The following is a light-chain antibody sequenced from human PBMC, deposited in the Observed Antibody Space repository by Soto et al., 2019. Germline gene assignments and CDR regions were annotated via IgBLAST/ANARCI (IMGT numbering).Light chain of an antibody. Sequence: AIHMTQSPSSLSASVGDRVTITCRASQGIRNDLAWYQQKPGKAPKLLIYAASSLQSGVPSRFSGSEAGGDFTLTISSLQPEDFATYYCLQDYNLPWTFGQGTKVEIK. J-gene: IGKJ1*01. V-gene: IGKV1-6*01. CDR1: QGIRND. CDR2: AAS. CDR3: LQDYNLPWT.